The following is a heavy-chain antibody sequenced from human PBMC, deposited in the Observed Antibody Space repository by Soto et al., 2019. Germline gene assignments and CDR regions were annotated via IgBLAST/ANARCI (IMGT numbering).Heavy chain of an antibody. CDR2: ISGSGGST. D-gene: IGHD3-3*01. V-gene: IGHV3-23*01. Sequence: GVLLRLDCATSGLTFSGYPMSCVSKTKGKGLEWVSAISGSGGSTDYSDSVKGRFTISRDNSKNTLYLQMNSLRAEDTALYFCAKDLVSIFGVAPDYWGQGTLVTVSS. J-gene: IGHJ4*02. CDR3: AKDLVSIFGVAPDY. CDR1: GLTFSGYP.